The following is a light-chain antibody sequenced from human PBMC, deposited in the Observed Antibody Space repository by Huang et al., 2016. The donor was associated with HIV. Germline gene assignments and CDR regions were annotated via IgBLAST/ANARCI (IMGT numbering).Light chain of an antibody. V-gene: IGKV1-33*01. CDR3: QQYDTLPLT. Sequence: DIQMTQSPSSLSASLGDKVTITCQASLDINNYLNWYQQKPGKVPKLLISEASDLETGVPPRFSGSRSGTNFTLTVSSLQAEDIGTYYCQQYDTLPLTFGQGTNV. J-gene: IGKJ1*01. CDR1: LDINNY. CDR2: EAS.